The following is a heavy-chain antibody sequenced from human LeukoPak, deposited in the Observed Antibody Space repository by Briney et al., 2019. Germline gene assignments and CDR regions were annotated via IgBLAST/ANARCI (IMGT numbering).Heavy chain of an antibody. CDR1: GFTFSSYW. CDR2: INSDGSST. J-gene: IGHJ3*02. D-gene: IGHD1-1*01. V-gene: IGHV3-74*01. Sequence: GGSLRLSCAASGFTFSSYWMHWVRQAPGKGLVWVSRINSDGSSTSYADSVKGRFTISRDNAMNTLYLQMNSLRAEDTAVYYCARVVYGFTGTYDAFDIWGQGTMVTVSS. CDR3: ARVVYGFTGTYDAFDI.